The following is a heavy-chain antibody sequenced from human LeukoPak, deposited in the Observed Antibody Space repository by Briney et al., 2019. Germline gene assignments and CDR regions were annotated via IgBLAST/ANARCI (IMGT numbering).Heavy chain of an antibody. D-gene: IGHD6-13*01. CDR2: ITDSGSTI. CDR3: ASSRGSWPDYFDY. CDR1: GFTFSSYE. V-gene: IGHV3-48*03. Sequence: GGSLRLSCAASGFTFSSYEMNWVRQAPGKGLEWVSYITDSGSTIYYADSVKGRFTISRDNAKNSLYLQMNSLRAEDTAVYYCASSRGSWPDYFDYWGQGTLVTVSS. J-gene: IGHJ4*02.